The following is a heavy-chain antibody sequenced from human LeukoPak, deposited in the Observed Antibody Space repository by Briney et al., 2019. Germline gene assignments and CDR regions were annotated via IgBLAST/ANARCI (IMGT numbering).Heavy chain of an antibody. CDR2: INQGGNEK. Sequence: GGSLRLSCAASGFTFHNYWMSWVRQAPGKGLEWVANINQGGNEKYYVDSVRGRFTISRDNAKNSLYLQMNSLRDEDTSVYYCARDFGTTGYDLYDYWGQGTLVTVSS. V-gene: IGHV3-7*01. J-gene: IGHJ4*02. CDR1: GFTFHNYW. CDR3: ARDFGTTGYDLYDY. D-gene: IGHD3-9*01.